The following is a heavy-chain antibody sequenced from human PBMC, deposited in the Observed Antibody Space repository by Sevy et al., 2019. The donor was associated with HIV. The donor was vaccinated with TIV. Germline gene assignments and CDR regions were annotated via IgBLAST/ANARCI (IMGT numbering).Heavy chain of an antibody. J-gene: IGHJ5*02. Sequence: TLSLTCTVSGDSINNGDYYWSWIRQHPEKGLEWIGKIYYTGTTYYNPSLKSRLRISVERSENTLSLSLRSVTAAYTDVYYCARTTVTTLSSARNNWFDPWGQGTLVTVSS. CDR3: ARTTVTTLSSARNNWFDP. CDR2: IYYTGTT. CDR1: GDSINNGDYY. D-gene: IGHD4-4*01. V-gene: IGHV4-31*03.